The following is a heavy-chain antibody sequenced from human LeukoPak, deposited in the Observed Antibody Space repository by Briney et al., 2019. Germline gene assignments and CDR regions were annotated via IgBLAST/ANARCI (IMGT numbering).Heavy chain of an antibody. CDR2: IYYSGTT. D-gene: IGHD2-8*01. Sequence: PSETLSLTCTVSGGSISSTSSYWGWVRQPPGKGLEWIGTIYYSGTTYDNPSLRSRVTISVDTSKNQFSLKLSSVTAADTAVYYCARWVVWDAFDIWGQGTMVTVSS. CDR3: ARWVVWDAFDI. J-gene: IGHJ3*02. V-gene: IGHV4-39*07. CDR1: GGSISSTSSY.